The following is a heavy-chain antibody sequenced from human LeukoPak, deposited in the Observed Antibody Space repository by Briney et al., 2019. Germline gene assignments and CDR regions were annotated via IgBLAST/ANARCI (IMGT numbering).Heavy chain of an antibody. J-gene: IGHJ6*03. CDR3: LYYMDV. CDR1: GCSLSSSNW. CDR2: IYHSGST. V-gene: IGHV4-4*02. Sequence: SETLSLTCAVSGCSLSSSNWWGWVRPPPGKGLEWIGEIYHSGSTIYNPSLKRRVTISVDKSKNQFSLQLSSVTAADTAVYYCLYYMDVWGKGTTVTVSS.